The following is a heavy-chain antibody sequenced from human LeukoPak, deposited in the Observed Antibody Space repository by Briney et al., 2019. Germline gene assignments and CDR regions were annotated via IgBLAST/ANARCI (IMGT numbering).Heavy chain of an antibody. CDR1: GGSISSSPYY. Sequence: SETLSLTCTVSGGSISSSPYYWGWIRQPPGKGLEWIGSIYYSGTTHYNPSLKSRVTISVDTSKNQISLKVRSVTAADTAVYYCARTTEDCSSTSCYQYWFDPWGQGTLVTVSS. V-gene: IGHV4-39*07. D-gene: IGHD2-2*01. CDR2: IYYSGTT. J-gene: IGHJ5*02. CDR3: ARTTEDCSSTSCYQYWFDP.